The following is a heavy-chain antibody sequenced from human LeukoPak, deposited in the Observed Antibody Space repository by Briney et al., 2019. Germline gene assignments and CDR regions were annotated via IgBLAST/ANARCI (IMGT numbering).Heavy chain of an antibody. CDR3: ARVWSRRSSWYRAFEY. CDR2: LYLGGST. D-gene: IGHD6-13*01. J-gene: IGHJ4*02. V-gene: IGHV3-66*01. Sequence: RAGGSVTLFRAPSGLTFSIYYMSWIRQPAGRWLEWLSFLYLGGSTYYADSVKGRFTISRDNSKNTLYLQMNRLRAEDTAVYYCARVWSRRSSWYRAFEYWGQGTLVTVSS. CDR1: GLTFSIYY.